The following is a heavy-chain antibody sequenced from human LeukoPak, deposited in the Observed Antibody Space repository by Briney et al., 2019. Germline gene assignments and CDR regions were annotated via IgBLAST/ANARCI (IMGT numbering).Heavy chain of an antibody. V-gene: IGHV1-69*06. D-gene: IGHD6-19*01. CDR2: IIPIFGTA. J-gene: IGHJ4*02. Sequence: ASVKVSCKASGYTFTSYAISWVRQAPGQGLEWMGGIIPIFGTANYAQRFQGRVTITADKSTSTAYLELSSLRSEDAAVYYCARDGYSSGWYSSGYFDYWGQGTLATVSS. CDR1: GYTFTSYA. CDR3: ARDGYSSGWYSSGYFDY.